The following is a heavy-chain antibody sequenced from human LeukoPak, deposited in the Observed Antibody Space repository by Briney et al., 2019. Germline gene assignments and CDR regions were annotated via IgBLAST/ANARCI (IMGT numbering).Heavy chain of an antibody. CDR1: GFTFSSYA. CDR3: AKDARSTPDGFDY. V-gene: IGHV3-30-3*02. D-gene: IGHD2-15*01. CDR2: ISYDGSNK. Sequence: GRSLRLSCAASGFTFSSYAMHWVRQAPGKGLEWVAVISYDGSNKYYADSVKGRFTISRDNSKNTLYLQMNSLRAEDTAVFYCAKDARSTPDGFDYWGQGALVTVSS. J-gene: IGHJ4*02.